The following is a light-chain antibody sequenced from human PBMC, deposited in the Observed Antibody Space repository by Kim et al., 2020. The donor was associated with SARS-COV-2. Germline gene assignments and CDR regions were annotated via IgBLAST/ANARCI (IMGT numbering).Light chain of an antibody. CDR2: AAS. Sequence: ASLGDRVTITCRASQSISIYLNWYQQKPGKAPKLLIYAASSLQSGVPSRFSGSGSGTDFTLTISSLQPEDFATYYCQQSYSTLLTFGGGTKVDIK. J-gene: IGKJ4*01. V-gene: IGKV1-39*01. CDR1: QSISIY. CDR3: QQSYSTLLT.